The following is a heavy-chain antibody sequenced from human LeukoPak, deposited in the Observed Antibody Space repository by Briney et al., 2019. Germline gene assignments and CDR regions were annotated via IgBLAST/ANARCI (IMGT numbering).Heavy chain of an antibody. CDR1: GGTFSSYT. Sequence: GASVKVSCKASGGTFSSYTISWVRQAPGQGLEWMGRIIPILGIANYAQKFRGRVTITADKSTSTAYMELSSLRSEDTAVYYCAINGRRITIFGVVILDSWGQGTLVTVSS. V-gene: IGHV1-69*02. CDR3: AINGRRITIFGVVILDS. D-gene: IGHD3-3*01. J-gene: IGHJ5*01. CDR2: IIPILGIA.